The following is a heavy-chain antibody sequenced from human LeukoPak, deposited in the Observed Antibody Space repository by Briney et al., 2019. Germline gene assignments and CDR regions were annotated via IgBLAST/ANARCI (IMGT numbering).Heavy chain of an antibody. D-gene: IGHD3-22*01. V-gene: IGHV3-48*03. CDR3: ARDLKHYYDSSGVDY. CDR2: ISSSGSTI. Sequence: GGSLRLSCAASGFTFSSYEMNWVRQAPGKGLEWVSYISSSGSTIYYADSVKGRFTISRDNAKNSLYLQVNSLRAEDTAVYYCARDLKHYYDSSGVDYWGQGTLVTVSS. CDR1: GFTFSSYE. J-gene: IGHJ4*02.